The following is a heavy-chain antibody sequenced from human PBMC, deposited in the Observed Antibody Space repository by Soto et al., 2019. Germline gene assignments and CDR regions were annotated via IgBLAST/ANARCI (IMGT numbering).Heavy chain of an antibody. J-gene: IGHJ4*02. CDR3: ASGTGEQWLVEGYFDY. V-gene: IGHV3-33*01. Sequence: QVQLVESGGGVVQPGRSLRLSCAASGFTFSSYGMHWVRQAPGKGLEWVAVIWYDGSNKYYADSVKGRFTISRDNSKNTLYLQMNSLRAEDTAVYYCASGTGEQWLVEGYFDYWGQGTLVTVSS. CDR2: IWYDGSNK. D-gene: IGHD6-19*01. CDR1: GFTFSSYG.